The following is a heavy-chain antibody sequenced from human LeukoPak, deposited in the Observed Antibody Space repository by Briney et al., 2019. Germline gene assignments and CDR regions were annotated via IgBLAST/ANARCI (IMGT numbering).Heavy chain of an antibody. CDR1: GFTFSDHC. CDR3: TRVVLVGTTYSYFDY. CDR2: TRKKTNSYTT. Sequence: GGSLRLSCAASGFTFSDHCMDWVRQAPGKGLEWVGRTRKKTNSYTTEYAASVKSRFIISRDDSKNSLYLQMNSLKAEDTAVYYCTRVVLVGTTYSYFDYWGQGTLVTVSS. J-gene: IGHJ4*02. V-gene: IGHV3-72*01. D-gene: IGHD1-26*01.